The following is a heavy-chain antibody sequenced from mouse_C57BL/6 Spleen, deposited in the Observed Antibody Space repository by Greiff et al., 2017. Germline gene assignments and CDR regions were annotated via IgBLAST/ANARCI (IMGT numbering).Heavy chain of an antibody. CDR1: GYTFTNYW. V-gene: IGHV1-63*01. D-gene: IGHD4-1*01. J-gene: IGHJ1*03. CDR3: AGRANWDVRYFDV. Sequence: QVQLQQSGAELVRPGTSVKMSCKASGYTFTNYWIGWAKQRPGHGLEWIGDIYPGGGYTNYNEKFKGKATLTADKSSSTAYMQFSSLTSEDSAIYYCAGRANWDVRYFDVWGTGTTVTVSS. CDR2: IYPGGGYT.